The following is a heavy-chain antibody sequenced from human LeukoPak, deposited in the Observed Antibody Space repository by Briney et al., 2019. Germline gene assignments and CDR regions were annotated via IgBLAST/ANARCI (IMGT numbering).Heavy chain of an antibody. J-gene: IGHJ3*02. Sequence: PSETLTLTCTVSGVSISSHYWSWIRQPPGKGLEWIGYIYYSGSTNYNPSLKSRVTISVDTSKNQFSLKLSSVTAADTAVYYCARQGVRYYYDKGAFDIWGQGTMVTVSS. CDR3: ARQGVRYYYDKGAFDI. CDR2: IYYSGST. D-gene: IGHD3-22*01. CDR1: GVSISSHY. V-gene: IGHV4-59*11.